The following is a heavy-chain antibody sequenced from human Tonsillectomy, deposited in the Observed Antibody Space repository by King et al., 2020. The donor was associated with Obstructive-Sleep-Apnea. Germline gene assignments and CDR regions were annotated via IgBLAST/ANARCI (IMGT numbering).Heavy chain of an antibody. V-gene: IGHV4-39*07. D-gene: IGHD2-2*03. Sequence: QLQESGPGLVKPSETLSLTCSVSGGSIGSSSYYWGWIRQPPGKGLEWSGSINYSGSTYYNPSLRSRVTISVDTSKNQLSLRLTSVTAADTAVYYCARLDIEYSYQYGMDVWGQGTTVTVSS. CDR3: ARLDIEYSYQYGMDV. CDR1: GGSIGSSSYY. J-gene: IGHJ6*02. CDR2: INYSGST.